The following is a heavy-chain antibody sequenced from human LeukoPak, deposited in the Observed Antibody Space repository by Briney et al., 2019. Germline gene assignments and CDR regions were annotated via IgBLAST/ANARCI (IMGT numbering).Heavy chain of an antibody. CDR3: ASRQAKPYCSSTSCSAHTAPLQYYYYYYMDV. V-gene: IGHV1-69*13. J-gene: IGHJ6*03. D-gene: IGHD2-2*01. CDR2: IIPIFGTA. CDR1: GGTFSSYA. Sequence: GASVKVSCKASGGTFSSYAISWVRQAPGQGLEWMGGIIPIFGTANYAQKFQGRVTITADESTSTAYMELSSLRSEDTAVYYCASRQAKPYCSSTSCSAHTAPLQYYYYYYMDVWGKGTTVTISS.